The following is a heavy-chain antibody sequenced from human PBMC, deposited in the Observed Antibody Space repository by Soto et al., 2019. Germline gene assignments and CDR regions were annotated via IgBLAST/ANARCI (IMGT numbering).Heavy chain of an antibody. J-gene: IGHJ4*02. CDR2: INHSGST. V-gene: IGHV4-34*01. D-gene: IGHD3-3*01. Sequence: SETLSLTCAVYGGSFSGYYWSWIRQPPGKGLEWIGEINHSGSTNYNPSLKSRVTISVDTSKNQFSLKLSSVTAADTAVYYCARGRKLRFGYFDYWGQGTLVTVSS. CDR3: ARGRKLRFGYFDY. CDR1: GGSFSGYY.